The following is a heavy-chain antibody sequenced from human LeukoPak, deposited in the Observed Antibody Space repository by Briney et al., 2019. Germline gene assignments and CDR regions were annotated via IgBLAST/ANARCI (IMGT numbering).Heavy chain of an antibody. CDR2: ISSSSSYI. V-gene: IGHV3-21*01. CDR1: GFTFSSYS. D-gene: IGHD3-16*02. J-gene: IGHJ4*02. Sequence: PGGSLRLSCAASGFTFSSYSMNWVRQAPGKGLEWVSSISSSSSYIYYADSVKGRFTISRDNAKNSLYLQMNSLRAEDTAVYYCARDLDYDYVWGSYRPGTTDYWGQGTLVTVSS. CDR3: ARDLDYDYVWGSYRPGTTDY.